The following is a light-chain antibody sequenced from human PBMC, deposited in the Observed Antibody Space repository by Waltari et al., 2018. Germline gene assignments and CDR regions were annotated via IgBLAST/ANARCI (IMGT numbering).Light chain of an antibody. CDR1: ISDIGLFKV. CDR2: EVN. Sequence: QSALTQPASVSASPGQSITVSCSGSISDIGLFKVVSWFQQYPGKPPRHIIYEVNKRPPGISDRFSATKSGNVASLTISGLQADDEADYYCCSFTSSSTYVFGSGTTVTVL. CDR3: CSFTSSSTYV. V-gene: IGLV2-23*02. J-gene: IGLJ1*01.